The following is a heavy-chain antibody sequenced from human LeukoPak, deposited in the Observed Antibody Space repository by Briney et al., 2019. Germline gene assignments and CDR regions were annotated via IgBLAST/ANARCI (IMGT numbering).Heavy chain of an antibody. D-gene: IGHD5-12*01. CDR1: GGSISSGGYS. J-gene: IGHJ4*02. CDR2: IYYTGNT. CDR3: ARDGYSAHDGL. V-gene: IGHV4-30-4*07. Sequence: SETLSLTCAVSGGSISSGGYSWSWIRQPPGRAMEFIAYIYYTGNTYFNPSLKSRVTISVDTSKNQFSLKLSSVTAADTAVYYCARDGYSAHDGLWGQGTLVTVSS.